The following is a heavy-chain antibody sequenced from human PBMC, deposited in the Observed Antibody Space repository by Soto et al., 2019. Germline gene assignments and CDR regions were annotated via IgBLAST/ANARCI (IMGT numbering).Heavy chain of an antibody. CDR2: ISYDGSNK. Sequence: GGSLRLSCAASGFTFSSYGMHWVRQAPGKGLEWVAVISYDGSNKYYADSVKGRFTISRDNSKNTLYLQMNSLRAEDTAVYYCAKSGIAVAVIPYYWGQGTLVTVS. CDR3: AKSGIAVAVIPYY. CDR1: GFTFSSYG. V-gene: IGHV3-30*18. D-gene: IGHD6-19*01. J-gene: IGHJ4*02.